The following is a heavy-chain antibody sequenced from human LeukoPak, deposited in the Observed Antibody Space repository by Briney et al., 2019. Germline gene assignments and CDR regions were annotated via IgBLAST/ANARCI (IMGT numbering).Heavy chain of an antibody. CDR2: IYSGGST. J-gene: IGHJ4*02. Sequence: PGGSLRLSCAASGFTASSNYMSWVRQAPGKGLEWVSVIYSGGSTYYADSVKGRFTISRDNSKNTLYLQMNSLRAEDTAVYYCARGIMGIDYWGQGTLVTVSS. CDR1: GFTASSNY. CDR3: ARGIMGIDY. V-gene: IGHV3-66*01. D-gene: IGHD1-26*01.